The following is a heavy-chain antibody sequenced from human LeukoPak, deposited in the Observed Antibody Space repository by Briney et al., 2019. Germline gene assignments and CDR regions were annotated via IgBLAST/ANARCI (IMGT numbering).Heavy chain of an antibody. V-gene: IGHV4-59*01. CDR1: GGSISSYY. J-gene: IGHJ6*02. CDR2: IYYSGST. D-gene: IGHD1-26*01. CDR3: ARSYSGSSYYYYGMDV. Sequence: SETLSLTCTVSGGSISSYYWSWIRQPPGKGLEWIGYIYYSGSTNYNPSLKSRVTISVDTSKNQFSLKLGSVTAADTAVYYCARSYSGSSYYYYGMDVWGQGTTVTVSS.